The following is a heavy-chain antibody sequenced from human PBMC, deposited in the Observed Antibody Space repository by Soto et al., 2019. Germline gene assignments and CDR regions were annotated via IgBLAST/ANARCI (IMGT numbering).Heavy chain of an antibody. J-gene: IGHJ4*02. CDR3: ASPDCSGGSCMGYYFDY. CDR1: GGTFSSYA. V-gene: IGHV1-69*01. Sequence: QVQLVQSGAEVKKPGSSVKVSCKASGGTFSSYAISWVRQAPGQGLEWMGGIIPIFGTANYAQKFQGRVTITADESTSTAYRELSSLRSEDTAVYYCASPDCSGGSCMGYYFDYWGQGTLVTVSS. D-gene: IGHD2-15*01. CDR2: IIPIFGTA.